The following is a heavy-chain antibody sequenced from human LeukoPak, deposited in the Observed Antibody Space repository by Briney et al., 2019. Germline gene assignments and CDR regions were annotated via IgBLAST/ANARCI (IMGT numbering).Heavy chain of an antibody. D-gene: IGHD1-26*01. V-gene: IGHV3-7*01. CDR2: IKADGTET. CDR3: VRELRGSFDY. CDR1: GITLSSSW. J-gene: IGHJ4*02. Sequence: PGGSLRLSCAASGITLSSSWMNWVRQAPGKGLEWVALIKADGTETYNVGSVKGRFTISRDNAKNLLYLQMNSLRAEDMAVYYCVRELRGSFDYWGQGTLVTVSS.